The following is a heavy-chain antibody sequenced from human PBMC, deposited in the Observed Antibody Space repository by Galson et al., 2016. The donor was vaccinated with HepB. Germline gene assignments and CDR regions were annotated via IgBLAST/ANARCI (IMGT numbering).Heavy chain of an antibody. CDR1: GFAFGSYG. J-gene: IGHJ4*02. D-gene: IGHD1-26*01. CDR3: ARFISSSGIFDH. Sequence: SLRLSCAASGFAFGSYGMNWVRQAPGKGLEWVSFISSAGGYIYYADSTRGRFTISRDNAKNSLFLHTNSLTVEDTALYYCARFISSSGIFDHWGQGTLVTVSS. V-gene: IGHV3-21*04. CDR2: ISSAGGYI.